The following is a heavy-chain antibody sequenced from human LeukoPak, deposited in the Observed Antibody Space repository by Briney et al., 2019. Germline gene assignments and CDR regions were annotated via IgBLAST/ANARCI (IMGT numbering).Heavy chain of an antibody. J-gene: IGHJ4*02. V-gene: IGHV4-39*07. Sequence: SETLSLTCTVSGGSIGSTTNFWGWLRQPPGKGLEWIGDMSSSGYSHYTPSLKSRVTISVDTSKNQFSLKLSSVTAADTAVYYCAREREQWLVPIWGQGTLVTVSS. D-gene: IGHD6-19*01. CDR2: MSSSGYS. CDR1: GGSIGSTTNF. CDR3: AREREQWLVPI.